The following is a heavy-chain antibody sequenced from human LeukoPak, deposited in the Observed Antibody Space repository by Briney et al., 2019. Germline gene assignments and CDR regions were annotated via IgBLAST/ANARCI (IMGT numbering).Heavy chain of an antibody. D-gene: IGHD2-2*01. V-gene: IGHV1-18*01. Sequence: EASVKVSCKASGGTFSSYAINWVRQAPGQGLEWMGWISAYNGHANYAQKFQGRVTMTTDTSTSTAYMELRSLRSDDTAVFYCVRDHCISTTCYQSFGFDPWGQGTLVSVSS. CDR3: VRDHCISTTCYQSFGFDP. CDR1: GGTFSSYA. J-gene: IGHJ5*02. CDR2: ISAYNGHA.